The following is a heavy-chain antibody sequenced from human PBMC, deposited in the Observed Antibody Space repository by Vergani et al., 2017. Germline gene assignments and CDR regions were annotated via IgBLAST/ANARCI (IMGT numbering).Heavy chain of an antibody. J-gene: IGHJ6*02. Sequence: QVQLVQSGAEVKKPGSSVKVSCKASGGTFSSYAISWVRQAPGQGLEWMGGIIPIFGTANYAQKFQGRVTITADESTSTAYMELSSLRSEDTAVYYCASYYYDSSGYYGIYYYGMDVGGQGTTVTVSS. V-gene: IGHV1-69*01. D-gene: IGHD3-22*01. CDR2: IIPIFGTA. CDR1: GGTFSSYA. CDR3: ASYYYDSSGYYGIYYYGMDV.